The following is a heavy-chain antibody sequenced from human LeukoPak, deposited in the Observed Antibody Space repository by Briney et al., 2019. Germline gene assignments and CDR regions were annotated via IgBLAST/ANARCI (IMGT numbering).Heavy chain of an antibody. Sequence: PGGSLRLSCAASGFTFSTYWMSWVRQAPGKGLEWVANIKQDGSEKYYVDSVKGRFTISRDNAKNSVYLEVNSLRAEDTAVYYCAKDFWSGYYPNCWGQGTLVTVSS. J-gene: IGHJ4*02. V-gene: IGHV3-7*05. D-gene: IGHD3-3*01. CDR2: IKQDGSEK. CDR1: GFTFSTYW. CDR3: AKDFWSGYYPNC.